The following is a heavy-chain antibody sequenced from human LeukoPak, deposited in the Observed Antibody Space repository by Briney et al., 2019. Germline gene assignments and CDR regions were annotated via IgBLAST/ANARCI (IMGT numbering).Heavy chain of an antibody. Sequence: SETLSLTCTVSGGSISSSSYYWGWIRQPPGKGLEWIGSIYYSGSTYYNPSLKSRVTISVDTPKNQFSLKLSSVTAADTAVYYCARGRANSGSFRSWGQGTLVTVSS. CDR3: ARGRANSGSFRS. CDR2: IYYSGST. V-gene: IGHV4-39*01. CDR1: GGSISSSSYY. D-gene: IGHD1-26*01. J-gene: IGHJ4*02.